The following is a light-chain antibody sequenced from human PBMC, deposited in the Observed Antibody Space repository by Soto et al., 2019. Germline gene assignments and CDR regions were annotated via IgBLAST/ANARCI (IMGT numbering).Light chain of an antibody. CDR2: LGS. V-gene: IGKV2-28*01. J-gene: IGKJ2*01. CDR3: MQALKPPYT. CDR1: KSLLHSNGYNY. Sequence: DIVMTQSPLSLPVTPGEPASISCRSSKSLLHSNGYNYLDWYLQKPGQSPQLLIYLGSNRASGVPARFSGSGSGTDFTLKISRVEAEDVGVYYCMQALKPPYTFCQGTKLEIK.